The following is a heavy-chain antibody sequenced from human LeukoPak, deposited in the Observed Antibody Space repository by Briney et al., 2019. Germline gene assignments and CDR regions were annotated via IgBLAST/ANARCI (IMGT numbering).Heavy chain of an antibody. CDR3: ARGPRSSSWSFDY. CDR2: VHASGST. Sequence: SETLSLTCNVSRGSVSSYFWSWIRQPAGKGLEWIGRVHASGSTNYSPSLRSRVTISLDKSNNNFSLKLTSVTAADTAVYYCARGPRSSSWSFDYWGQGTLVTVSS. D-gene: IGHD6-13*01. V-gene: IGHV4-4*07. CDR1: RGSVSSYF. J-gene: IGHJ4*02.